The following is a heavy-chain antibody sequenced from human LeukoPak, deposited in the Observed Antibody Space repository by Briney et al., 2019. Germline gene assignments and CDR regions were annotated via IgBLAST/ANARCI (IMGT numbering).Heavy chain of an antibody. D-gene: IGHD2-21*02. CDR2: IYYSGST. CDR1: GGSISSGGYY. V-gene: IGHV4-31*03. CDR3: AGLFCGGDCFDY. Sequence: PSETLSLTCTVSGGSISSGGYYWSWLRQHPGKGLEWIGYIYYSGSTYYNPSLKSRVTISVDTSKNQFSLKLSSVTAADTAVYYCAGLFCGGDCFDYWGQGTLVTVSS. J-gene: IGHJ4*02.